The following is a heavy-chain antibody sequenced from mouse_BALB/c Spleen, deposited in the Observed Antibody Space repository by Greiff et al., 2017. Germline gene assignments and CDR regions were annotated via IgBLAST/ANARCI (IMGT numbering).Heavy chain of an antibody. CDR2: INPSNGGT. CDR3: TREGGYDDGFAY. J-gene: IGHJ3*01. D-gene: IGHD2-2*01. CDR1: GYTFTSYY. Sequence: QVQLKQSGAELVKPGASVKLSCKASGYTFTSYYMYWVKQRPGQGLEWIGEINPSNGGTNFNEKFKSKATLTVDKSSSTAYMQISSLTSEDSAVYYCTREGGYDDGFAYWGQGTLVTVSA. V-gene: IGHV1S81*02.